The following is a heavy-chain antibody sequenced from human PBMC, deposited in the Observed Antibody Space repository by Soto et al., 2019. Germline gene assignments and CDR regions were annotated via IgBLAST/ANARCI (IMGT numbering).Heavy chain of an antibody. CDR2: XYYSGXT. Sequence: XTXSLPCTVPRGTINNHYWRWIRQTPGKRLEWIGYXYYSGXTNYNPSLKSXXTISVDTXXNQFSLKLSSVTAADTAVYYCARHSLNWNLFDYWVQGTLVTGSS. CDR3: ARHSLNWNLFDY. D-gene: IGHD1-20*01. CDR1: RGTINNHY. V-gene: IGHV4-59*08. J-gene: IGHJ4*02.